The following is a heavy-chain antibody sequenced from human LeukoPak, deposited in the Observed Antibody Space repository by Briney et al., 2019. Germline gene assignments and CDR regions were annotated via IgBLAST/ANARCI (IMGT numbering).Heavy chain of an antibody. CDR2: IGGSGDTT. J-gene: IGHJ4*02. CDR1: GFTFTTYA. CDR3: AKDLFWAAMVPGVDY. Sequence: GGSLRLSCAASGFTFTTYAMSWVRQAPGKGLEWVSVIGGSGDTTFYADSVKGRFTISRDNSKNTLYLQMNSLRAEDTAVYYCAKDLFWAAMVPGVDYWGQGTLVTVSS. D-gene: IGHD5-18*01. V-gene: IGHV3-23*01.